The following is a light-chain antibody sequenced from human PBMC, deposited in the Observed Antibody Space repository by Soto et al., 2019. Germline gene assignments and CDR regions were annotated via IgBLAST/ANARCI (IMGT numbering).Light chain of an antibody. V-gene: IGKV3-20*01. J-gene: IGKJ4*01. Sequence: EIVLTQSPGTLSLSPGESVTLSCRASQSVGRDYLAWFQHKPGQAPRLLVHHASTRATGVPDRFSGSGSGTDFTFTVSRLEPEDFAIYYCHQYASELLTFGGGTKLEIK. CDR3: HQYASELLT. CDR2: HAS. CDR1: QSVGRDY.